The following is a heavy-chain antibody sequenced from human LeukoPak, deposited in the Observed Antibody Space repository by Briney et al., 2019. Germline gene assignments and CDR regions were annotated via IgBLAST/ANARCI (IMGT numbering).Heavy chain of an antibody. Sequence: GASVKVSCKASGYTFTGYYMHWVRQAPGQGLEWMGWMNPNSGNTGYAQKFQGRVTITRNTSISTAYMELSSLRSEDTAVYYCARGVRIRITIFGVVPAYYYYMDVWGKGTTVTVSS. V-gene: IGHV1-8*03. CDR1: GYTFTGYY. J-gene: IGHJ6*03. CDR3: ARGVRIRITIFGVVPAYYYYMDV. D-gene: IGHD3-3*01. CDR2: MNPNSGNT.